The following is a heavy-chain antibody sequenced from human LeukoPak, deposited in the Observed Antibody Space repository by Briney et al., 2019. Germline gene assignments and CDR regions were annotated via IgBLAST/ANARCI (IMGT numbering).Heavy chain of an antibody. CDR1: GGSFSSSSYS. D-gene: IGHD3-22*01. Sequence: SVTLSLTCTVSGGSFSSSSYSWTWIRQPPGKGLEWIGYIYYSGSNYYNPSLKSRFTISVDTSKNQFSLKLSSVTAADTAVYYCAREGYYYDSSGYYYGVFDYWGQGTLVTVSS. V-gene: IGHV4-30-4*07. CDR2: IYYSGSN. CDR3: AREGYYYDSSGYYYGVFDY. J-gene: IGHJ4*02.